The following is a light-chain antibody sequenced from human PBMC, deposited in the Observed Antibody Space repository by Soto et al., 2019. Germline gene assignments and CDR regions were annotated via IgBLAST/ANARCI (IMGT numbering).Light chain of an antibody. J-gene: IGKJ4*01. CDR1: RSVGNN. V-gene: IGKV3-20*01. CDR2: RAS. CDR3: QQYGSSPLT. Sequence: EIVLTQSPATLSLSPGERATLSCRASRSVGNNLAWYQQKPGQTPKVLIYRASSRATGIPDRFSGSGSGTDFTLTISRLEPEDFAVYYCQQYGSSPLTFGGGTKVEIK.